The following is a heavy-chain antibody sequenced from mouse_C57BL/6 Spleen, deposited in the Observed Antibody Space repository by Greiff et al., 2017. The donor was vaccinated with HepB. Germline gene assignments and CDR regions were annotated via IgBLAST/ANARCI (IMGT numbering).Heavy chain of an antibody. J-gene: IGHJ3*01. D-gene: IGHD1-1*01. Sequence: EVKLMESGEGLVKPGGSLKLSCAASGFTFSSYAMSWVRQTPEKRLEWVAYISSGGDYIYYADTVKGRFTISRDNARNTLYLQMSSLKSEDTATYYCTRELRGGGAYWGQGTLVTVSA. CDR1: GFTFSSYA. CDR3: TRELRGGGAY. CDR2: ISSGGDYI. V-gene: IGHV5-9-1*02.